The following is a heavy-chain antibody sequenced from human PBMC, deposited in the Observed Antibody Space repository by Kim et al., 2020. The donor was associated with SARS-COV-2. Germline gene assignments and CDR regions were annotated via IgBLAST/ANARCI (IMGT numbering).Heavy chain of an antibody. CDR3: AKGIQDFYF. CDR1: GFSFKNYA. V-gene: IGHV3-23*01. J-gene: IGHJ1*01. Sequence: GGSLRLSCGAFGFSFKNYALSWVRRAPGKGLGWVSAISHGGGTTYNPNSGKGGFSIPGDNSKNTLFLQMASLREAATAVYYWAKGIQDFYF. CDR2: ISHGGGTT. D-gene: IGHD3-3*01.